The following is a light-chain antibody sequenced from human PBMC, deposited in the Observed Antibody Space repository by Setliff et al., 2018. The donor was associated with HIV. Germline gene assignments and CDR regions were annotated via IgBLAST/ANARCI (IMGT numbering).Light chain of an antibody. Sequence: QSALTQPASVSGSPGQSITISCTGTSSDVGSYSYVSWYQQHPGKAPKLMIYDVSKRPSGVSNRYSGSKSGNTASLTISGLQAEDEADYYCSSYTSSSTLVFGGGTKATVL. CDR1: SSDVGSYSY. V-gene: IGLV2-14*03. CDR3: SSYTSSSTLV. CDR2: DVS. J-gene: IGLJ2*01.